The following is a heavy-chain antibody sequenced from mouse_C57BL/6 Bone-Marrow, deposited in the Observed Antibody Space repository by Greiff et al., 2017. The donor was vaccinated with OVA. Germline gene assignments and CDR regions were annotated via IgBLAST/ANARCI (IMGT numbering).Heavy chain of an antibody. CDR2: IYPRSGNT. Sequence: QVHVKQSGAELARPGASVKLSCKASGYTFTSYGISWVKQRTGQGLEWIGEIYPRSGNTYYNEKFKGKATLTADKSSSTAYMELRSLTSEDSAVYFCARGGTRSMIDAMDYWGQGTSVTVSS. J-gene: IGHJ4*01. V-gene: IGHV1-81*01. D-gene: IGHD2-3*01. CDR1: GYTFTSYG. CDR3: ARGGTRSMIDAMDY.